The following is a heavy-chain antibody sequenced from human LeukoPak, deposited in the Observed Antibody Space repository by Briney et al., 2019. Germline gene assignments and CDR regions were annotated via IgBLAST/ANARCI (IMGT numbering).Heavy chain of an antibody. CDR3: VRDYGFDY. V-gene: IGHV4-59*01. J-gene: IGHJ4*02. CDR1: GGSISSYY. Sequence: SETLSLTCTVSGGSISSYYWSWIRQPPGKGLEWIGYIYYSGSTNYNPSLKSRVTISVDTSKNQFSLKLSSVTAADTAMYYCVRDYGFDYWGQGTLVTVSS. D-gene: IGHD3-10*01. CDR2: IYYSGST.